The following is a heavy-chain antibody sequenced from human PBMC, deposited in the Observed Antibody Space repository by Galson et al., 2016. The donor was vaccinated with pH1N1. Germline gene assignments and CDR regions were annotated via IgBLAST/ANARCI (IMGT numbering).Heavy chain of an antibody. J-gene: IGHJ4*02. CDR3: TREDHHKFDY. Sequence: SLRLSCAASGFTFSGFYMDWVRQAPGKGLEWVGRITKRPEGYTTQDATSVKGRFIISRDDSKGLLYLHMNSLKTEDTAVYYCTREDHHKFDYWGQGTPVTVSS. CDR1: GFTFSGFY. V-gene: IGHV3-72*01. CDR2: ITKRPEGYTT.